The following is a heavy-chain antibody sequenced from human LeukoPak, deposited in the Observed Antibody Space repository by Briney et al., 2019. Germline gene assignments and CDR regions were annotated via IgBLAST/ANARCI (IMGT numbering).Heavy chain of an antibody. CDR3: ARGRRDGYNLEYFDK. V-gene: IGHV4-59*08. CDR2: IYYSGST. Sequence: PSGTLSLTCTVSGGSISSYYWSWIRQPPGKGLEWIGYIYYSGSTNYNPSLKSRVTISVDTSKNQFSLKLSSVTAADTAVYYCARGRRDGYNLEYFDKWGQGTLVTVSS. D-gene: IGHD5-24*01. J-gene: IGHJ4*02. CDR1: GGSISSYY.